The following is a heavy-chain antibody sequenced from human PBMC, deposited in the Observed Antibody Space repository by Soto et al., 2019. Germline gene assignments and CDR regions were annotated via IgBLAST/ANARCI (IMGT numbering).Heavy chain of an antibody. CDR2: GYYTGST. Sequence: KPSETLSLTCSVSGGSISGSYWSWIRQSPGKGLEWLGYGYYTGSTNYSPSLRSRVSISVDTSKNEFSLRLSSVTAADTAVYFCARSVAVPGAHIDYWGQGTQVTVSS. CDR3: ARSVAVPGAHIDY. V-gene: IGHV4-59*01. J-gene: IGHJ4*02. D-gene: IGHD6-19*01. CDR1: GGSISGSY.